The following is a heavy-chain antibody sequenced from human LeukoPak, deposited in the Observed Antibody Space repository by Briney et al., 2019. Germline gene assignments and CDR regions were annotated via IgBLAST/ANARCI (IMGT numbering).Heavy chain of an antibody. J-gene: IGHJ4*02. D-gene: IGHD3-22*01. CDR2: IYTSGST. CDR1: GGSISGGGYY. CDR3: ARETYYYDSPGLFYFDY. Sequence: SETLSLTCTVSGGSISGGGYYWTWIRQPAGKGLEWIGRIYTSGSTNYNPSLKSRVSISVDTSKNQFSLKLSSVTAADTAVYYCARETYYYDSPGLFYFDYWGQGTLVTVSS. V-gene: IGHV4-61*02.